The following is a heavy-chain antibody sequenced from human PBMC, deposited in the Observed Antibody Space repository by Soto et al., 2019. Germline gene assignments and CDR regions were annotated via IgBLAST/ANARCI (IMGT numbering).Heavy chain of an antibody. CDR3: ARWTYCGGDCYWLDF. J-gene: IGHJ4*02. V-gene: IGHV4-39*07. CDR1: GGSITSSSYY. CDR2: IYYSGSA. D-gene: IGHD2-21*02. Sequence: SETLSLTCTVSGGSITSSSYYWGWIRQPPGKGLEWIGNIYYSGSANYDPSLRSRVTISLNTSKNQFSLNLNSVTAADTAIYYCARWTYCGGDCYWLDFWGQGTLVTVSS.